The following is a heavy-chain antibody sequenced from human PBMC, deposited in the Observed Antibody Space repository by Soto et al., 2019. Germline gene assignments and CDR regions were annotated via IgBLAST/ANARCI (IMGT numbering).Heavy chain of an antibody. CDR2: IYTSGST. V-gene: IGHV4-4*07. D-gene: IGHD3-10*01. CDR3: AREPANYDSSGSYYNSWWFGP. Sequence: KTSGTLSLTCTDSGGSISSYYWSWIRQPAGKGLEWIWRIYTSGSTNYNPSLKIRVTMSVDTSKNQFSLKLSSVTAADTAVYYCAREPANYDSSGSYYNSWWFGPWAQGTLVTVSS. J-gene: IGHJ5*02. CDR1: GGSISSYY.